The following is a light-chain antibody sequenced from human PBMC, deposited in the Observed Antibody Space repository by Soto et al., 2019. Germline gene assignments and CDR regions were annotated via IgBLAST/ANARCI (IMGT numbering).Light chain of an antibody. CDR3: QQSYSTPQT. Sequence: DIQLTQSPSSLSASVGDRITITCRASQSISTYLNWYQQRPGKAPKLLIYAASSLQGGVPSRFSGSGSGTGFTLTISSLQPEDFATYYCQQSYSTPQTFGQGTKVDIK. CDR2: AAS. CDR1: QSISTY. V-gene: IGKV1-39*01. J-gene: IGKJ1*01.